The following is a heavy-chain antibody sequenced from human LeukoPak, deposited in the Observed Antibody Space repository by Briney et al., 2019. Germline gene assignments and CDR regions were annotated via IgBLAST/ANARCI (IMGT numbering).Heavy chain of an antibody. Sequence: SETLSLTCTVSGGSISSHYWSWVRQPPGKGLEWIGYIYYSGSTNYKPSLKSRVTISLDTSKTQFSLKLSSVTAADTAVYYCASVRRDGYPFDYWGQGTLVTVSS. D-gene: IGHD5-24*01. V-gene: IGHV4-59*11. CDR1: GGSISSHY. CDR3: ASVRRDGYPFDY. J-gene: IGHJ4*02. CDR2: IYYSGST.